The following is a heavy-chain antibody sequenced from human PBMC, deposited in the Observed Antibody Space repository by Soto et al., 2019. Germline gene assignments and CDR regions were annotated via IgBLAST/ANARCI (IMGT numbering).Heavy chain of an antibody. Sequence: SETLSLTCTVSGGSISSSSYYWGWIRQPPGKGLEWIGSIYYSGSTYYNPSLKSRVTISVDTSKNQFSLKLSSVTAADTAVYYCAGTGVTIFGVTYFDYWGQGTLVTVSS. D-gene: IGHD3-3*01. CDR1: GGSISSSSYY. CDR3: AGTGVTIFGVTYFDY. V-gene: IGHV4-39*07. J-gene: IGHJ4*02. CDR2: IYYSGST.